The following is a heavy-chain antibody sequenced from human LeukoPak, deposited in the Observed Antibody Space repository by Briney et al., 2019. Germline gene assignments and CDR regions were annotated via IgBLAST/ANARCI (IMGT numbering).Heavy chain of an antibody. CDR2: ITGAGNI. D-gene: IGHD2-2*01. CDR3: AKDRSVVVPAALDY. J-gene: IGHJ4*02. V-gene: IGHV3-23*01. Sequence: GGSLRLSCAASGFTFDGYAMSWVRQAPGKGLEWVSTITGAGNIYYADSVKGRFTISRDNSKNTLYLQMNSLRAEDTAVYYCAKDRSVVVPAALDYWGQGTLVTVSS. CDR1: GFTFDGYA.